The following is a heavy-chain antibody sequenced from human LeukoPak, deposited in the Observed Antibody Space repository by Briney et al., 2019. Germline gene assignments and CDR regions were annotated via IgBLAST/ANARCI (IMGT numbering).Heavy chain of an antibody. CDR3: ARGELWFGVLGYHFDY. CDR2: INHSGST. J-gene: IGHJ4*02. CDR1: GGSFSGYY. V-gene: IGHV4-34*01. D-gene: IGHD3-10*01. Sequence: PSETLSLTCAVYGGSFSGYYWSWIRQPPGKGLEWIGEINHSGSTNYNPSLKSRVTISVDTSKNQFSLKLSSVTAADTAVYYCARGELWFGVLGYHFDYWGQGTLVTVSS.